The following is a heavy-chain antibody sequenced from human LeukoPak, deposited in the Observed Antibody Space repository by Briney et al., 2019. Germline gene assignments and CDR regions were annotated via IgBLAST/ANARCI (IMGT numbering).Heavy chain of an antibody. CDR1: GGSISSGGYY. D-gene: IGHD2-2*01. CDR2: IYPSGNT. CDR3: AKQGEQLLNWFDP. V-gene: IGHV4-61*08. J-gene: IGHJ5*02. Sequence: SETLSLTCTVSGGSISSGGYYWSWIRQPPGKGLEWIGRIYPSGNTHYNPSLNSRVTMSIDTSKNKVSLKMRSVTAADTAVYYCAKQGEQLLNWFDPWGQGTLVTVSS.